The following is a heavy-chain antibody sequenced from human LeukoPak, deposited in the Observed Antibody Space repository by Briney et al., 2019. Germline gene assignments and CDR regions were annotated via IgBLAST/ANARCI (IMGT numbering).Heavy chain of an antibody. CDR3: ARDLGGLAVALSP. Sequence: GASVKVSCKASGYTFTSYGISWVRQAPGHGLEWMGWINAYNGNTNYAQKLQGRVTMTTDTPTSTAYMELRSLRSGDTAVYYCARDLGGLAVALSPWGQGTIVTVSS. D-gene: IGHD6-19*01. V-gene: IGHV1-18*04. J-gene: IGHJ5*02. CDR1: GYTFTSYG. CDR2: INAYNGNT.